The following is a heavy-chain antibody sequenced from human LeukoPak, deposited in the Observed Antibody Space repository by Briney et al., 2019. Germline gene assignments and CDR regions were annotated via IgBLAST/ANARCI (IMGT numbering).Heavy chain of an antibody. J-gene: IGHJ3*02. CDR1: GHSFTSYW. CDR2: IYPGDSDT. V-gene: IGHV5-51*01. D-gene: IGHD3-22*01. Sequence: GESLKISCKGSGHSFTSYWIAWVPQMPGKGLEWMGSIYPGDSDTRYSPSFEGQVTISADKSISTAYLQWSSLKASDTAMYYCARPRGDSTGYYDAFHIWGQGTMVTVSS. CDR3: ARPRGDSTGYYDAFHI.